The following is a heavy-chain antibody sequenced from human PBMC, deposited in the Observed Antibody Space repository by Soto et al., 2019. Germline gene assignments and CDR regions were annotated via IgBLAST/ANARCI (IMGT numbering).Heavy chain of an antibody. D-gene: IGHD3-22*01. J-gene: IGHJ5*02. Sequence: SVKVSCKASGGTFSSYTISWVRQAPGQGLEWMGRIIPILGIANYAQKFQGRVTITADKSTSTAYMELSSLRSEDTAVYYCARGGGHYYDSSGYVRVYWFDPWGQGTLVTVSS. CDR1: GGTFSSYT. CDR2: IIPILGIA. CDR3: ARGGGHYYDSSGYVRVYWFDP. V-gene: IGHV1-69*02.